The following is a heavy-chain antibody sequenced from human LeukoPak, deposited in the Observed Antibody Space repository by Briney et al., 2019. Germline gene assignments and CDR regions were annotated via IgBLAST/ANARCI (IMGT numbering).Heavy chain of an antibody. CDR1: GFTFSSYS. V-gene: IGHV3-21*01. D-gene: IGHD2-15*01. J-gene: IGHJ6*02. Sequence: KTGGSLRLSCAASGFTFSSYSMNWVRQAPGKGLEWVSSISSSSSYIYYADSVKGRFTISRDNAKNSLYLQMNSLRAEDTAVYYCAREAVVVVAATQGAYYYGMDVWGQGTTVTVSS. CDR2: ISSSSSYI. CDR3: AREAVVVVAATQGAYYYGMDV.